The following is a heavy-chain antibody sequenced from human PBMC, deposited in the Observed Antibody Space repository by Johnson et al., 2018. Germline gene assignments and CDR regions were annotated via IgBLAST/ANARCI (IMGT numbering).Heavy chain of an antibody. J-gene: IGHJ6*02. CDR2: IRSSGGMT. D-gene: IGHD3-3*01. V-gene: IGHV3-23*04. CDR3: ARLITIFGVVGGMDV. Sequence: EVQLVESGGDLIQPGGSLRLSCEASGFTFSTYAMSWVRQAPGKGLEWVSSIRSSGGMTYTADSVKGRLTVSRDNSKNALYLHMHSLRAEDTAVYYCARLITIFGVVGGMDVWGQGTTVTVSS. CDR1: GFTFSTYA.